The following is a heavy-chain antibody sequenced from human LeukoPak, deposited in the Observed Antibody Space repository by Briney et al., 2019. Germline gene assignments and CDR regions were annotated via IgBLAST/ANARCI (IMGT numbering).Heavy chain of an antibody. CDR3: AIIAADATGYFDY. V-gene: IGHV1-69*04. J-gene: IGHJ4*02. Sequence: ASVTVSCKASGGTFSSYAISWVRQAPGQGLEWMGRIIPILGIANYAQKFQGRVTITADKSTSTAYMELSSLRSEDTAVYYCAIIAADATGYFDYWGQGTLVTVSS. D-gene: IGHD6-13*01. CDR1: GGTFSSYA. CDR2: IIPILGIA.